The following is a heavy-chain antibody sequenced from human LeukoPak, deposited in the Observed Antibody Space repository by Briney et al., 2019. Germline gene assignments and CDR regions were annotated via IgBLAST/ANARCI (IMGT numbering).Heavy chain of an antibody. J-gene: IGHJ6*02. CDR1: GFNFNTYS. V-gene: IGHV3-21*01. Sequence: GGSLRLSCAVSGFNFNTYSMNWVRQAPGKGPEWVSSISSTSNYIYYAESVKGRFAVSRDNAKNSLYLRMNSLRADDTAVYYCARAGDILLVSYFHYYGMDVWGQGTTVIVSS. CDR3: ARAGDILLVSYFHYYGMDV. CDR2: ISSTSNYI. D-gene: IGHD7-27*01.